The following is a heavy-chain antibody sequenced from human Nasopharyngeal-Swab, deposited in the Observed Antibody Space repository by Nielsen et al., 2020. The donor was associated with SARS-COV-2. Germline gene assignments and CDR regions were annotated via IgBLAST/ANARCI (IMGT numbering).Heavy chain of an antibody. V-gene: IGHV4-59*01. CDR3: AKQNSGYDYEDRYYYYYMDV. D-gene: IGHD5-12*01. CDR1: GGSITTYY. Sequence: SETLSLTCTVSGGSITTYYWSWSRQPPGKGLEWIGYIYYSGSTKYNPSLKSRVTISVDTSKNQFSLKLNSVTAADTAVYYCAKQNSGYDYEDRYYYYYMDVWGKGTTVTVSS. J-gene: IGHJ6*03. CDR2: IYYSGST.